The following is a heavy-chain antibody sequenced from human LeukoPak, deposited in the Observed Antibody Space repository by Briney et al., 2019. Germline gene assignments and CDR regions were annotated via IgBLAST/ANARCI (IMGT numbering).Heavy chain of an antibody. CDR1: GYTVTGYY. D-gene: IGHD3-3*01. CDR3: ALVCGVVIKWFDS. V-gene: IGHV1-2*02. CDR2: SNPNSGGT. Sequence: ASVKVSCKASGYTVTGYYMHWVRQAPGQGLGWMGWSNPNSGGTNYAQKFQGRVTMTRDTSISTAYMELSRLRSDDTDVYYCALVCGVVIKWFDSWGEGTLVTVSS. J-gene: IGHJ5*01.